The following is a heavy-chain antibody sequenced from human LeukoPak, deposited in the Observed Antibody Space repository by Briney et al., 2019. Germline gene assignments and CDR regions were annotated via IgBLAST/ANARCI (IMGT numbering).Heavy chain of an antibody. D-gene: IGHD4-11*01. J-gene: IGHJ4*02. CDR3: AKILPDTVTADY. CDR1: GFTFSNFA. CDR2: ISATGGRT. Sequence: PEGSLRLSCAASGFTFSNFAMSWVRQAPGKGLEWVSGISATGGRTYYADSVRGRFTISRDNSKNTLYLQMNSLRAEDTAVYYCAKILPDTVTADYWGQGTLVTVSS. V-gene: IGHV3-23*01.